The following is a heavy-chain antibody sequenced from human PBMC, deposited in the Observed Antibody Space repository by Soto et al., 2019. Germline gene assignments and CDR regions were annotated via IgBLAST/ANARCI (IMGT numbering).Heavy chain of an antibody. D-gene: IGHD3-3*01. J-gene: IGHJ4*02. CDR3: AKDYDFWSGCFDY. V-gene: IGHV3-9*01. CDR2: ISWNSGTI. CDR1: GFTFDDYA. Sequence: EVQLVESGGGLVQPGRSLRLSCAASGFTFDDYAMHWVRQAPGKGLEWVSGISWNSGTIGYAASVRGRFTISRDNGKNSLYLQMNSMRAEDTALYYCAKDYDFWSGCFDYWGQGTLVTVSS.